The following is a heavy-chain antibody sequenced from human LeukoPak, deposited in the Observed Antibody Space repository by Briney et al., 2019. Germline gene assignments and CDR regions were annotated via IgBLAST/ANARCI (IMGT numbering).Heavy chain of an antibody. V-gene: IGHV4-38-2*02. CDR2: IYHSGST. CDR3: ARFGDSDDY. D-gene: IGHD2-21*02. Sequence: SETLSLTCTVSGYSISSGYYWGWIRQPPGKGLEWIGSIYHSGSTYYNPSLKSRVTISVDTSKNQFSLKLSSVTAADTAVYYCARFGDSDDYWGQGTLVTVSS. CDR1: GYSISSGYY. J-gene: IGHJ4*02.